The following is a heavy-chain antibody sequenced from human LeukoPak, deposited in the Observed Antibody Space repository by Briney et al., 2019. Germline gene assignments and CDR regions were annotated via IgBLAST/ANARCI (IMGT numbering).Heavy chain of an antibody. V-gene: IGHV4-39*01. CDR3: TRGTVLRYFDWL. Sequence: SETLSLTCTVSGGSISSSSYYWGWIRQSPGKGLEWIGSIYYSGRTYYNPSLNSGSTYYNPSLKSRVTISVDTSKNQFSLKLSSVTAADTAVYYCTRGTVLRYFDWLGGQGTLVTVS. CDR1: GGSISSSSYY. CDR2: IYYSGRTYYNPSLNSGST. D-gene: IGHD3-9*01. J-gene: IGHJ4*02.